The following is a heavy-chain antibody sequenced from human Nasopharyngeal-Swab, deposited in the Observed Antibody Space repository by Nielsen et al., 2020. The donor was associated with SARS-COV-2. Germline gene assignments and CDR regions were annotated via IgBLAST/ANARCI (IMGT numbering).Heavy chain of an antibody. D-gene: IGHD6-19*01. Sequence: KVSCKGSGYSFTNYWIGWVRQMPGKGLEWMGIIYPDDSDTRYSPSFQGQVTISSDKSISTAYLQWSSLKASDSAMYYCASGAGIAVAGTAFDSWGQGTLVTVSS. J-gene: IGHJ4*02. CDR3: ASGAGIAVAGTAFDS. CDR2: IYPDDSDT. V-gene: IGHV5-51*01. CDR1: GYSFTNYW.